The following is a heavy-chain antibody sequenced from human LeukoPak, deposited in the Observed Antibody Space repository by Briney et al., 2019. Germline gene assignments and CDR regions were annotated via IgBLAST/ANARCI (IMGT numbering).Heavy chain of an antibody. CDR3: AKNYESGRGVPYGMDV. D-gene: IGHD3-10*01. CDR2: IGSGSGGTT. Sequence: GGSLRLSCAASGFTFSSYAMRWVRQAPGKGLEWVSAIGSGSGGTTIYADSVKGRFTISRDNSKNTLYLQMSSLRGEDTAVYYCAKNYESGRGVPYGMDVWGQGTTVTVSS. CDR1: GFTFSSYA. V-gene: IGHV3-23*01. J-gene: IGHJ6*02.